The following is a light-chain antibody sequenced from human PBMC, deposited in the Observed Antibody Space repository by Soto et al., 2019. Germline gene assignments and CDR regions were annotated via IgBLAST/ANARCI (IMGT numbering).Light chain of an antibody. Sequence: QSVLTQPPSASGSPGQSLTISCTGTSSDVRANNYVSWYQQNPGKAPKLMLYDVNKRPSGVPDRFSGSKSGNTASLNVSGLQAEDEVDYYCSSYAGGNKWVFGGGNKVTVL. V-gene: IGLV2-8*01. CDR2: DVN. J-gene: IGLJ3*02. CDR1: SSDVRANNY. CDR3: SSYAGGNKWV.